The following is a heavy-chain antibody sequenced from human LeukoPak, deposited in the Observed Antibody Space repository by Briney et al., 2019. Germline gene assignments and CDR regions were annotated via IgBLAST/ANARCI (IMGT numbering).Heavy chain of an antibody. J-gene: IGHJ5*02. CDR3: ARVRIAARRGPYNWFDP. Sequence: ASVKVSCKASGYTFTGYYMHWVRQAPGQGLEWMGWINPNSGGTNYAQKFRGRVTMTRDTSISTAYMELSRLRSDDTAVYYCARVRIAARRGPYNWFDPWGQGTLVTVSS. CDR1: GYTFTGYY. D-gene: IGHD6-6*01. CDR2: INPNSGGT. V-gene: IGHV1-2*02.